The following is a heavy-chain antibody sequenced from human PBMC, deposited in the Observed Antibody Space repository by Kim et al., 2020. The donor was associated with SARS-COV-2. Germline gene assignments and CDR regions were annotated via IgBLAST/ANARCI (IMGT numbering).Heavy chain of an antibody. CDR3: ARLPLTAYLEEDWYFDL. D-gene: IGHD1-1*01. CDR2: IYPGDSDT. J-gene: IGHJ2*01. V-gene: IGHV5-51*01. CDR1: GYSFTSYW. Sequence: GESLKISCKGSGYSFTSYWIGWVRQMPGKGLEWMGIIYPGDSDTRYSPSFQGQVTISADKSISTAYLQWSSLKASDTAMYYCARLPLTAYLEEDWYFDLWGRGTLVTVSS.